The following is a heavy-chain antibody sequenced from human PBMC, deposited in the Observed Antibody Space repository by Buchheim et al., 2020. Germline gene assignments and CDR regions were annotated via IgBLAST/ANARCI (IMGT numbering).Heavy chain of an antibody. Sequence: EVQLLESGGGLVQPGGSLRLSCAASRFTFSSYAMTWVRQAPGKGLEWVSTISGSGNSTYYTDSVTGRFPISRDNSKNTLLLQMNSLRAEDTAVYYCAKGVGATSSYGMDVWGQGTT. CDR1: RFTFSSYA. J-gene: IGHJ6*02. CDR2: ISGSGNST. CDR3: AKGVGATSSYGMDV. D-gene: IGHD1-26*01. V-gene: IGHV3-23*01.